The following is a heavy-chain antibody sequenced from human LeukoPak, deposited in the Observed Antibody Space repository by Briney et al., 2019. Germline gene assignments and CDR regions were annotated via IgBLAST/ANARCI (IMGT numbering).Heavy chain of an antibody. J-gene: IGHJ6*02. CDR1: GFTFSNNW. V-gene: IGHV3-7*04. Sequence: PAGSLRLSCAASGFTFSNNWMSWLRQAPGQGLEGVTNISQDGIDKYHLDSVKARFTIARDNAKNSLYLQMNSLRLEDTALYYCARANAMDVWGQGTTVTVSS. CDR3: ARANAMDV. CDR2: ISQDGIDK.